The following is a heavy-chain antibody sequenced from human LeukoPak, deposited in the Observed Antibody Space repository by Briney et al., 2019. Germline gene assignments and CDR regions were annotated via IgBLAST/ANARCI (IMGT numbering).Heavy chain of an antibody. Sequence: SETLFLTXTVSGGSISSYYWSWIRQPPGKGLEWIGYIYYSGSTNYNPSLKSRVTISVDTSKNQFSLKLSSVTAADTAVYYCARGAVHFDYWGQGTLVTVSS. V-gene: IGHV4-59*01. CDR2: IYYSGST. CDR1: GGSISSYY. CDR3: ARGAVHFDY. D-gene: IGHD6-6*01. J-gene: IGHJ4*02.